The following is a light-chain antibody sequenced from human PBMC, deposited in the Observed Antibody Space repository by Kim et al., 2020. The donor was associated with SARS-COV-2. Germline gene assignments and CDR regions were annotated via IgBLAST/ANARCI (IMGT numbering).Light chain of an antibody. CDR1: SGHSKYV. CDR2: LNSDGSH. Sequence: SVQLTCALSSGHSKYVIALHQQQPEKDPRCLMTLNSDGSHNKGDGITDRLSGSSSGAERYLTNSSLQSEDEADYYCQTWGSGIQVFGGGTQLTVL. CDR3: QTWGSGIQV. J-gene: IGLJ3*02. V-gene: IGLV4-69*01.